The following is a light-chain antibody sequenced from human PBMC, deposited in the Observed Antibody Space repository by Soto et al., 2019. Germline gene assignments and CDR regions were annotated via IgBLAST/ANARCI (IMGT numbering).Light chain of an antibody. CDR2: KIS. CDR3: MQATQYRPYT. V-gene: IGKV2-24*01. J-gene: IGKJ2*01. Sequence: DIVMTQTPLSSPVTLGQPASISCRSSQSLLHSDGNTYLSWLHQRPGQPPRLLIYKISNRLSGVPDRFSCSGAGTDFTLKISRVEAEDVGVYYCMQATQYRPYTFGQGTKLEIE. CDR1: QSLLHSDGNTY.